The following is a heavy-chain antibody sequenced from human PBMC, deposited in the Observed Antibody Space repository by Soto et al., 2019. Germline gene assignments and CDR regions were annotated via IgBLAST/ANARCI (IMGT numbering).Heavy chain of an antibody. J-gene: IGHJ4*02. CDR1: GGSISSGDYY. Sequence: LTCTVSGGSISSGDYYWSWIRQPPGKGLEWIGYIYYSGSTYYNPSLKSRVTISVDTSKNQFSLKLSSVTAADTAVYYCARDGEYDSSGYYSHAFDSWGQGTLVTVSS. V-gene: IGHV4-30-4*01. CDR3: ARDGEYDSSGYYSHAFDS. CDR2: IYYSGST. D-gene: IGHD3-22*01.